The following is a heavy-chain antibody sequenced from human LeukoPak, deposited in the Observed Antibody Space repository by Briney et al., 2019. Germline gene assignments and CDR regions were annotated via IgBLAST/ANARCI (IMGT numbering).Heavy chain of an antibody. D-gene: IGHD5-24*01. Sequence: GGSLRLSCAASGFTFSSYSMNWVRQAPGKGLEWVSYISSSSSTIYYADSVKGRFTISRDNAKNSLYLQMNSLRAEDTAVYYCARGARWYYYYMDVWGKGTTVTVSS. V-gene: IGHV3-48*04. CDR1: GFTFSSYS. CDR3: ARGARWYYYYMDV. J-gene: IGHJ6*03. CDR2: ISSSSSTI.